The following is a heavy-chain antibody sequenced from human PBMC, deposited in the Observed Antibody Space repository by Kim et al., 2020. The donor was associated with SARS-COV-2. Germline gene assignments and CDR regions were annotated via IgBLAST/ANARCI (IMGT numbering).Heavy chain of an antibody. D-gene: IGHD1-1*01. Sequence: GGSLRLSCAASGFTFSGSALHWVRQASGKGLEWVGRIRSKATGNATAYAASVTVRFTISTEASKNSAYLQMKSMKTEDMAVCYCTSIPGTTLAFWGAFA. CDR2: IRSKATGNAT. J-gene: IGHJ3*02. V-gene: IGHV3-73*01. CDR3: TSIPGTTLAFWGAFA. CDR1: GFTFSGSA.